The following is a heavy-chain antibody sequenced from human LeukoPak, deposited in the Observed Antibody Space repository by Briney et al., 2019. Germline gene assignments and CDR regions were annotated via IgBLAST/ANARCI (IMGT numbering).Heavy chain of an antibody. Sequence: GASVKVSCKASGYTFTGYYMHWVRQAPGQGLEWMGWINPNSGGTNYAQKFQGRVTMTRDTSISTAYMELSRLRSDDTAVYYCARGDTYYDFWSGYPGEGHYYYGMDVWGQGTTVTVSS. J-gene: IGHJ6*02. V-gene: IGHV1-2*02. CDR2: INPNSGGT. CDR3: ARGDTYYDFWSGYPGEGHYYYGMDV. CDR1: GYTFTGYY. D-gene: IGHD3-3*01.